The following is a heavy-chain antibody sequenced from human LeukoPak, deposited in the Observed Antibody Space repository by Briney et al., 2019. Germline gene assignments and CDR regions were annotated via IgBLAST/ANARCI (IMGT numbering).Heavy chain of an antibody. J-gene: IGHJ2*01. CDR3: ARGYYPPRWYFYL. D-gene: IGHD3-10*01. CDR2: IIEKGNA. Sequence: PSETLPLTCALYGGTFRSYSWSWTWIRQTPEKGLEWIGEIIEKGNANYNPSLKSRVTIDLDTSKNQFSLKLTSMTAADTAMYYCARGYYPPRWYFYLWGRGTLVTVSS. V-gene: IGHV4-34*01. CDR1: GGTFRSYS.